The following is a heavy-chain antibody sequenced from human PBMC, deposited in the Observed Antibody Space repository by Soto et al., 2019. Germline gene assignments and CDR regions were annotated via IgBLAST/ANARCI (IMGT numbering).Heavy chain of an antibody. J-gene: IGHJ5*02. Sequence: EVQLLESGGDLVQPGGSLRLSCAASGFSFSNYAMSWVRQAPGRGLERLSSISNDGDNTFYADSVKGRFTISRDNSRNTLYLQMKSLRAEDTALYYCARDPRYCSGGSCHAWGQGTLLTVSS. CDR2: ISNDGDNT. V-gene: IGHV3-23*01. CDR1: GFSFSNYA. CDR3: ARDPRYCSGGSCHA. D-gene: IGHD2-15*01.